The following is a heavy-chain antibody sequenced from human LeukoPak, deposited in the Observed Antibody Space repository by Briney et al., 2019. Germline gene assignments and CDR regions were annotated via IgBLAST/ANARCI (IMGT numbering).Heavy chain of an antibody. CDR3: AKKGTFAYYYYMDV. Sequence: GGSLRLSCAASGFTFSSYGMHWVRQAPGKGLEWVAFIRYDGSNKYYADSVKGRFTISRDNSKNTLYLQMNSLRAEDTAVYYCAKKGTFAYYYYMDVWGKGTTVTVSS. CDR2: IRYDGSNK. V-gene: IGHV3-30*02. D-gene: IGHD3-16*01. CDR1: GFTFSSYG. J-gene: IGHJ6*03.